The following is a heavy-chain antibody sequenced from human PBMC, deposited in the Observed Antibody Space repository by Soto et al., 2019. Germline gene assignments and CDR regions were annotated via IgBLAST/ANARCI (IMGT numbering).Heavy chain of an antibody. CDR1: GFTFSTYA. Sequence: EVQLLESGGGLVQPGRSLRLSCAASGFTFSTYAMSWVRQAPGKGLEWVSGISGSGGSTYYADSVKGRFTISRDNFKNTLYLQMNSLRAEDTAVYYCAKGLGYCTSTSCPPGYWGQGTLVTVSS. V-gene: IGHV3-23*01. D-gene: IGHD2-2*01. CDR2: ISGSGGST. CDR3: AKGLGYCTSTSCPPGY. J-gene: IGHJ4*02.